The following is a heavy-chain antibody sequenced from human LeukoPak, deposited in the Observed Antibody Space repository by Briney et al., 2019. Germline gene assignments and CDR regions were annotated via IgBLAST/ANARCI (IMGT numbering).Heavy chain of an antibody. CDR3: ARGWITAGAYYDY. Sequence: PGGSLRLSCAASGFTFSSHWMHWVRQAPGKGLVWVSRIHSDGSSTSYADSVRGRFTMSRDNAKNTLYLQMNSLRADDTAVYYCARGWITAGAYYDYWGQGTLVTVSS. V-gene: IGHV3-74*01. D-gene: IGHD6-13*01. CDR1: GFTFSSHW. J-gene: IGHJ4*02. CDR2: IHSDGSST.